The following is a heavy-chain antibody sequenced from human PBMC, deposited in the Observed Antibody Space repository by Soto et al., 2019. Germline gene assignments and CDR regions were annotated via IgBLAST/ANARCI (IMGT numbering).Heavy chain of an antibody. V-gene: IGHV4-59*01. CDR2: IYYSGST. J-gene: IGHJ6*03. CDR1: GGSISSYY. CDR3: ARSGFSDDYSSTWGDYYYYYMDV. Sequence: SETLSLTCTVSGGSISSYYWSWIRQPPGKGLEWIGYIYYSGSTNYNPSLKSRVTISVDTSKNQFSLKLSSVTAADTAVYYCARSGFSDDYSSTWGDYYYYYMDVWGKGTTVTVSS. D-gene: IGHD6-6*01.